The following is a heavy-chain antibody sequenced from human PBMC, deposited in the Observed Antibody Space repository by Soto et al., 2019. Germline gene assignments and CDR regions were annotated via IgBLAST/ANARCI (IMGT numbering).Heavy chain of an antibody. V-gene: IGHV1-18*01. Sequence: HVQLVQSGDEVMKPGASVKVSCKASGYIFSSFGISWVRQVPGQGREWMGWINTYNGDTNYAQKFQGRVTMTTDTSASTAYMELRSIISDDTVVYYCAGGYCIFASCPLDFWGQGTLVTVS. CDR3: AGGYCIFASCPLDF. CDR2: INTYNGDT. CDR1: GYIFSSFG. J-gene: IGHJ4*02. D-gene: IGHD2-2*01.